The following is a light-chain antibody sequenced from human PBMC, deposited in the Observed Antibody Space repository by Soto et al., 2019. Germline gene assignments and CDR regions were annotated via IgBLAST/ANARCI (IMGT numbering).Light chain of an antibody. Sequence: VMTQSPDSLAVSLGERATINCKSSQSVLSSSNNKNYLAWYQQKPGQPPKLIIHWASTRASGVPDRFSGSGSGTDFTLTISRLQAEDVAVYYCQQYYSTPWTFGQGTKVEIK. CDR2: WAS. CDR1: QSVLSSSNNKNY. V-gene: IGKV4-1*01. CDR3: QQYYSTPWT. J-gene: IGKJ1*01.